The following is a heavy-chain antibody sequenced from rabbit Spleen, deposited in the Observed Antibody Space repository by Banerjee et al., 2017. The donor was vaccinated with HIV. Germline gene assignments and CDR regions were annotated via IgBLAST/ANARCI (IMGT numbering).Heavy chain of an antibody. V-gene: IGHV1S40*01. Sequence: QQLVESGGGLVKPGASLTLTCKASGFSFSSSYDMCWVRQAPGKGLEWIACIYPGDGNSYYASWAKGRFTISKTSSTTVTLQMTSLTAADTATYFCARDTSSSFSSYGMDLWGQGTLVTVS. J-gene: IGHJ6*01. D-gene: IGHD1-1*01. CDR2: IYPGDGNS. CDR3: ARDTSSSFSSYGMDL. CDR1: GFSFSSSYD.